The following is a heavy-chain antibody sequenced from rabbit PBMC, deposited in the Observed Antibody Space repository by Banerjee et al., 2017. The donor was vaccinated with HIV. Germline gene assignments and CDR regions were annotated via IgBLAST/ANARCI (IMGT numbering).Heavy chain of an antibody. J-gene: IGHJ4*01. CDR1: RFTLSSYW. V-gene: IGHV1S40*01. D-gene: IGHD6-1*01. CDR2: IDAGSSGYT. Sequence: QSLEESGGDLVKPGASLTLTCTASRFTLSSYWMCWVRQAPGKGLEWIACIDAGSSGYTWYANWAKGRFTISKTSSTTVTLQMTSLTAADTATYFCARGDNIGYGHGTFYLWGQGTLVTVS. CDR3: ARGDNIGYGHGTFYL.